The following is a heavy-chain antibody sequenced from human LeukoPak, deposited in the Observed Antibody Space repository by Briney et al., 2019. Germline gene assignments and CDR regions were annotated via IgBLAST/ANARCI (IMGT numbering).Heavy chain of an antibody. CDR2: IYYSGST. D-gene: IGHD6-19*01. Sequence: SETLSLTCTVSGGSISSYYWSWIRQPPGKGLEWIGYIYYSGSTNYNPSLKSRVTISVDTSKNQFSLKLSSVTAADTAVYYCARVYSSGWYYFDYWGQGTLVTVSS. CDR3: ARVYSSGWYYFDY. V-gene: IGHV4-59*01. J-gene: IGHJ4*02. CDR1: GGSISSYY.